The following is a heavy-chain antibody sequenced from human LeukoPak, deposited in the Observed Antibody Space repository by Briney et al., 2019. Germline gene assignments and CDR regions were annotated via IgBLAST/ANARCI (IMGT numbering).Heavy chain of an antibody. CDR2: IYWDDDK. J-gene: IGHJ6*02. V-gene: IGHV2-5*02. Sequence: SGPTLVNPTQTLTLTCTFSGFTLGTSGVGVGWIRQPPGKALEWLALIYWDDDKRYSPSLKSRLTITKDTSKNQVVLTMTNMDPVDTATYYCVTYYDSSGYYPIAYYYYGMDVWGQGTTVTVSS. CDR1: GFTLGTSGVG. CDR3: VTYYDSSGYYPIAYYYYGMDV. D-gene: IGHD3-22*01.